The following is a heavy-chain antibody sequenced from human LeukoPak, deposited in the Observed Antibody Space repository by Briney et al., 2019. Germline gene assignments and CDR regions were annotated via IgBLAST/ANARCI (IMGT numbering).Heavy chain of an antibody. CDR1: GFTFSSHA. J-gene: IGHJ4*02. Sequence: GGSLRLSCAASGFTFSSHAMSWVRQAPGKGLEWVSAISGSGGSTYYADSVKGRFTISRDNSKNTLYLQMNSLRAEDTAVYYCAKCPLYIAAAASFDYWGQGTLVTVSS. V-gene: IGHV3-23*01. D-gene: IGHD6-13*01. CDR3: AKCPLYIAAAASFDY. CDR2: ISGSGGST.